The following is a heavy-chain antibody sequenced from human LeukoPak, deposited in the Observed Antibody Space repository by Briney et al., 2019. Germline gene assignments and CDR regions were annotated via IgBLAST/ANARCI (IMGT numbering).Heavy chain of an antibody. Sequence: ASVKVSCKASGYTFTSYGISWVRQAPGQGLEWMGWISAYNGYTNYAQKLQGRVTMTTDTSTSTAYMELRSLRSDDTAVYYCARDRTDSSGYYSDYWGQGTLVTVSS. D-gene: IGHD3-22*01. CDR3: ARDRTDSSGYYSDY. J-gene: IGHJ4*02. CDR1: GYTFTSYG. CDR2: ISAYNGYT. V-gene: IGHV1-18*01.